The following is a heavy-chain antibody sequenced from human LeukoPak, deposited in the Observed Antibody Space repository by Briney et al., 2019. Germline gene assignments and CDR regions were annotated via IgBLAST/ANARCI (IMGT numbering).Heavy chain of an antibody. CDR3: AREGIVGDTIGGCFDY. CDR2: IYFSGST. V-gene: IGHV4-30-4*01. D-gene: IGHD1-26*01. Sequence: PSETLSLTCTVSGGSISSGDYYWSWIRQPPGKGLEWIGYIYFSGSTYYHPSPKSRVTISVDTSKNKFSLKLSSVTAADTAVYYCAREGIVGDTIGGCFDYWGQGTLVTVSS. J-gene: IGHJ4*02. CDR1: GGSISSGDYY.